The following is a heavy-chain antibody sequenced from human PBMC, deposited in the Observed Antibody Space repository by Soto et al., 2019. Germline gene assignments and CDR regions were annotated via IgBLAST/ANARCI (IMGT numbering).Heavy chain of an antibody. CDR1: GFTFSSYA. J-gene: IGHJ4*02. CDR3: AKDQEYSSSLAPFDY. V-gene: IGHV3-23*01. CDR2: ISGSGGST. Sequence: PGGSLRLSCAASGFTFSSYAMSWVRQAPGKGLEWVSAISGSGGSTYYADSVKGRFTISRDNSKNTLYLQMNSLRAEDTAVYYYAKDQEYSSSLAPFDYWGQGILVTVSS. D-gene: IGHD6-6*01.